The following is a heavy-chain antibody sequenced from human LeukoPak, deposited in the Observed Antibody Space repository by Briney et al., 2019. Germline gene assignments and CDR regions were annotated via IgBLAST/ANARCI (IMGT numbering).Heavy chain of an antibody. J-gene: IGHJ5*02. CDR3: VRENISGSNWFDP. CDR2: VYHSGYI. V-gene: IGHV4-59*01. CDR1: GGSISSYY. Sequence: PSETLSLTCTVSGGSISSYYWSWIRQPPGKGLEWIGYVYHSGYINYNPSLKSRVAMSVDTSKNQFSLKLRSVTAADTAVYYCVRENISGSNWFDPWGRGTLVAVSS. D-gene: IGHD3-10*01.